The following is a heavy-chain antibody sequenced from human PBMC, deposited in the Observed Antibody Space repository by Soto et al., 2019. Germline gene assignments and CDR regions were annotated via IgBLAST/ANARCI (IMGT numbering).Heavy chain of an antibody. CDR2: INPNSGGT. J-gene: IGHJ4*02. CDR1: GYTFTGYY. V-gene: IGHV1-2*02. CDR3: ARDLLHYYDSSGYFSFDY. Sequence: GASVKVSCKASGYTFTGYYMHWVRQAPGQGLEWMGWINPNSGGTNYAQKFQGRVTMTRDTSISTAYMELSRLRSDDTAVYYCARDLLHYYDSSGYFSFDYWGQGTLVTVSS. D-gene: IGHD3-22*01.